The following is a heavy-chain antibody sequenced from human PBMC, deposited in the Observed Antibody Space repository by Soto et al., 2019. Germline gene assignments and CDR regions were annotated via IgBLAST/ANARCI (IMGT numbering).Heavy chain of an antibody. CDR1: GFTFSSYA. CDR2: ISYDGSNK. D-gene: IGHD2-21*02. J-gene: IGHJ4*02. V-gene: IGHV3-30-3*01. Sequence: QVQLVESGGGVVQPGRSLRLSCAASGFTFSSYAMHWVRQAPGKGLEWVAVISYDGSNKYYADSVKGRFTISRDNSKNTLYLQMNSLRAEDTALYYCARGDVVVTAIPGISDYWGQGTLVTVSS. CDR3: ARGDVVVTAIPGISDY.